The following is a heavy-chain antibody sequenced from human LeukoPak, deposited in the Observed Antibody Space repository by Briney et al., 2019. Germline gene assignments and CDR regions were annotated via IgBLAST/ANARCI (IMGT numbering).Heavy chain of an antibody. D-gene: IGHD3-22*01. V-gene: IGHV1-2*02. CDR2: INPNSGGT. J-gene: IGHJ4*02. Sequence: GASVKVSCKASGYTFTGYYMHWVRQAPGQGLEWMGWINPNSGGTNYAQKFQGRVTMTRDTSISTAYMELSRLRSDDTAVYYCARIRDYYDSSGYYRSFDYWGQGTLVTVSS. CDR1: GYTFTGYY. CDR3: ARIRDYYDSSGYYRSFDY.